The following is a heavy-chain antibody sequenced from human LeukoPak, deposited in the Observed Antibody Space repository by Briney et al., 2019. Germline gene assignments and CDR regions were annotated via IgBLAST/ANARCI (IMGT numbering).Heavy chain of an antibody. D-gene: IGHD2-15*01. V-gene: IGHV4-39*01. J-gene: IGHJ4*02. Sequence: SGTLSLTCTVSGGSISSSSYYWGWIGQPPGKGLEWIGSIYYSGSTYYNPSLKSRVTISVDTSKNQFSLKLSSVTAADTAVYYCATLDIVVVVAATPHWGQGTLVTVSS. CDR2: IYYSGST. CDR3: ATLDIVVVVAATPH. CDR1: GGSISSSSYY.